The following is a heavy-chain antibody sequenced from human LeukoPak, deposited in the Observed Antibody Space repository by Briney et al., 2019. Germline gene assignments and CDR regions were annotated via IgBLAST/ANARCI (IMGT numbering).Heavy chain of an antibody. CDR3: ARGHYYYGMDV. CDR1: GGSISSYY. Sequence: SETLSLTCTVSGGSISSYYWSWIRQPAGKGLEWIGYIYYSGSTNYNPSLKSRVTISVDTSKNQFSLKLSSVTAADTAVYYCARGHYYYGMDVWGQGTTVTVSS. V-gene: IGHV4-59*01. CDR2: IYYSGST. J-gene: IGHJ6*02.